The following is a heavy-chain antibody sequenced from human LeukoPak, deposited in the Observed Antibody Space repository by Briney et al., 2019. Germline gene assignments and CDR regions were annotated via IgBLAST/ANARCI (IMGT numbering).Heavy chain of an antibody. CDR3: ARVEDYAILTGFDY. D-gene: IGHD3-9*01. CDR1: GFTFSSYA. Sequence: PGGSLRLSCAASGFTFSSYAMSWVRQAPGKGLEWVSSISRSSSYIYYADSVKGRFTISRDNAKNSLYLQMNSLRADDTAVYYCARVEDYAILTGFDYWGQGTLVTVSS. J-gene: IGHJ4*02. V-gene: IGHV3-21*06. CDR2: ISRSSSYI.